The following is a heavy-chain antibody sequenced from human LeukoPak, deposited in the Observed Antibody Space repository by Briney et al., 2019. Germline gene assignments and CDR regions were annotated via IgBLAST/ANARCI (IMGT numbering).Heavy chain of an antibody. CDR2: IDPSDSYT. CDR3: AGQNDCGDPGAFDI. CDR1: GYSFTSYW. D-gene: IGHD4-17*01. Sequence: GESLKISCKGSGYSFTSYWISWVRQMPGKGLGWMGRIDPSDSYTNYSPSFQGHVTISADKSISSAYLQWSSLKASDTAMYYCAGQNDCGDPGAFDIWGQGTMVTVSS. J-gene: IGHJ3*02. V-gene: IGHV5-10-1*01.